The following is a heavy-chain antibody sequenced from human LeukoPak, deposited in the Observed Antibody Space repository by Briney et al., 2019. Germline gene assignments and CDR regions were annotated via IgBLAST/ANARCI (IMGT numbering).Heavy chain of an antibody. J-gene: IGHJ6*03. D-gene: IGHD3-22*01. V-gene: IGHV4-39*07. CDR3: ARGTSSTYDSSGYQYYYYYYMDV. Sequence: PSETLSLTCIVSGGSIDSGGFYWDWIRQPPGKGLEWIGSIYYSGNTYYNPSLKSRVTISVDTSKNQFSLKLSSVTAADTAVYYCARGTSSTYDSSGYQYYYYYYMDVWGKGTTVTISS. CDR1: GGSIDSGGFY. CDR2: IYYSGNT.